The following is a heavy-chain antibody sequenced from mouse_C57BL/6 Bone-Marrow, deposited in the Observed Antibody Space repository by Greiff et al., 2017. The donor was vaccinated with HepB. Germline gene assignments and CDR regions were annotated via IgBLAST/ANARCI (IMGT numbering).Heavy chain of an antibody. CDR3: ARDSTSTVVAPGFAY. CDR1: GYTFTSYW. J-gene: IGHJ3*01. V-gene: IGHV1-55*01. Sequence: QVQLQQPGAELVKPGASVKMSCKASGYTFTSYWITWVKQRPGQGLEWIGDIYPGSGSTNYNEKFKSKATLTVDPSSSTAYMQLSSLTSADSAVYYCARDSTSTVVAPGFAYWGQGTLVTVSA. CDR2: IYPGSGST. D-gene: IGHD1-1*01.